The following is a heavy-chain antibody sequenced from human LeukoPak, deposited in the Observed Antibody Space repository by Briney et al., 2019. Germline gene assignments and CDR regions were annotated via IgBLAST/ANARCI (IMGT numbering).Heavy chain of an antibody. CDR3: ARGVASQYFDY. D-gene: IGHD2-15*01. CDR1: GGSISSGGYY. V-gene: IGHV4-31*03. CDR2: IYYSGST. Sequence: SETLSLTCTVSGGSISSGGYYWSWIRQHPGKGLEWIGYIYYSGSTYYNPSLKSRVTISVDTSKNQFSLKLSSVTAADPAVYYCARGVASQYFDYWGQGTLVTVSS. J-gene: IGHJ4*02.